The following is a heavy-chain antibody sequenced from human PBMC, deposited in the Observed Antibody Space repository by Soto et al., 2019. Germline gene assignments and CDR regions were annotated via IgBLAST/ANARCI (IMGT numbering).Heavy chain of an antibody. D-gene: IGHD6-6*01. CDR3: ARRIAARKYYFDY. CDR1: GGSFSGYY. V-gene: IGHV4-34*01. CDR2: INHSGST. J-gene: IGHJ4*02. Sequence: PSETLSLTCAVYGGSFSGYYWSWIRQPPGKGLEWIGEINHSGSTNYNPSLKSRVTISVDTSKNQFSLKLSSVTAADTAVYYCARRIAARKYYFDYWGQGTLVTVS.